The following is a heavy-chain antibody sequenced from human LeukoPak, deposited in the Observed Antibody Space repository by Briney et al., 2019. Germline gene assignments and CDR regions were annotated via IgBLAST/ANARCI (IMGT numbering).Heavy chain of an antibody. CDR3: ARGIGITMVRGVIMGFDY. D-gene: IGHD3-10*01. V-gene: IGHV4-31*03. Sequence: SQTLSLTCTVSGGSISSGGYYWSWIRPHPGKGLEWIGYIYYSGSTYYNPSLKSRVTISVDTSKNQFSLKLSSVTAADTAVYYCARGIGITMVRGVIMGFDYWGQGTLVTVSS. J-gene: IGHJ4*02. CDR2: IYYSGST. CDR1: GGSISSGGYY.